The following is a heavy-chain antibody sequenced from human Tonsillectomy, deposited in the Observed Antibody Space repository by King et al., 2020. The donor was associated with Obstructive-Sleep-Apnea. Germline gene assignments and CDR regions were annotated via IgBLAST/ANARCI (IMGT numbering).Heavy chain of an antibody. CDR3: ARDYYSGSGSYPGAFDY. V-gene: IGHV1-18*01. J-gene: IGHJ4*02. Sequence: VQLVESGAEVKKPGASVKVSCKASGYTFINYGFSWVRQAPGQGLEWMGWISAYNGDTKYVQKFQGRVTMTADTSTSTAYMTLRSLRSDDTAVYYCARDYYSGSGSYPGAFDYWGQGTLVTVSS. CDR1: GYTFINYG. D-gene: IGHD3-10*01. CDR2: ISAYNGDT.